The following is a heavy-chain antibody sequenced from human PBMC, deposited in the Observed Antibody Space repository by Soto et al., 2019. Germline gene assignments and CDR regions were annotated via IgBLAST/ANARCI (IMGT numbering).Heavy chain of an antibody. D-gene: IGHD3-22*01. CDR2: ISNNGGST. CDR1: GFTFSSYT. V-gene: IGHV3-64D*06. J-gene: IGHJ5*02. Sequence: GGSLRLSCAASGFTFSSYTMHWVRLAPGKGLEYVSAISNNGGSTYYADSVKGRFTISRDNSKNTLYLQMSSLRVEDTAVYYCMTASFSYYYDSGGYPTWGQGTLVTVSS. CDR3: MTASFSYYYDSGGYPT.